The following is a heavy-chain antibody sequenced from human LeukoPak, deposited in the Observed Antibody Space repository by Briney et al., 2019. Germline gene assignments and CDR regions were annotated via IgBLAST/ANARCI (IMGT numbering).Heavy chain of an antibody. CDR1: GVSVSDGRYY. CDR3: ATPYCSSISCLDVFSM. Sequence: PSETLSLTCSVSGVSVSDGRYYWTWIRQHPGKGLEWIGYKYYSGSAKYNPSLKSRLTISVDTSKNQFSLQLTSVTAADTATYYCATPYCSSISCLDVFSMWGQGTRVTVSS. J-gene: IGHJ3*02. D-gene: IGHD2-2*01. CDR2: KYYSGSA. V-gene: IGHV4-31*03.